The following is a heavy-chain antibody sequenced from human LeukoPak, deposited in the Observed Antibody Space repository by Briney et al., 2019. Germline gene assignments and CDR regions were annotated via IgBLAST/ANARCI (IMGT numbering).Heavy chain of an antibody. V-gene: IGHV3-53*01. J-gene: IGHJ4*02. Sequence: GGSLRLSCAASGFTVSSNYMSWVRQAPGKGLEWVSVIYSGGSTYYADSVKGRFTISRDNSKNTLYLQMNSLRAEDTAVYYCARDSPSARGAGSYDYWGQGTLVTVSS. D-gene: IGHD6-19*01. CDR2: IYSGGST. CDR1: GFTVSSNY. CDR3: ARDSPSARGAGSYDY.